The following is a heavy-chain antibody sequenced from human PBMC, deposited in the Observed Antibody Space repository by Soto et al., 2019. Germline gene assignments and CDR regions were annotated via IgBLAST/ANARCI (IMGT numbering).Heavy chain of an antibody. Sequence: ASVKVSCKASGYTFTSYDINWVRRATGQGLEWMGWMNPNSGNTGYAQKFQGRVTMTRNTSISTAYMELSSLRSEDTAVYYCARGLIVATDAAFDIWGQGTMVTVSS. J-gene: IGHJ3*02. D-gene: IGHD5-12*01. CDR1: GYTFTSYD. CDR3: ARGLIVATDAAFDI. CDR2: MNPNSGNT. V-gene: IGHV1-8*01.